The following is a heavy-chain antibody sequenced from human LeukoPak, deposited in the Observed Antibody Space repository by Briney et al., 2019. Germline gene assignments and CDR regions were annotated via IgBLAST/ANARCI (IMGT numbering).Heavy chain of an antibody. J-gene: IGHJ5*02. CDR1: GYTFTGYY. Sequence: ASVKVSCKASGYTFTGYYMHWVRQAPGQGLEWMGWINPNSGGTNYAQKFQGRVTMTRDTSISTAYMELSRLRSDDTAVYYCAREESRTGTTRRWFDPWGQGTLVTVSS. D-gene: IGHD1-7*01. CDR3: AREESRTGTTRRWFDP. V-gene: IGHV1-2*02. CDR2: INPNSGGT.